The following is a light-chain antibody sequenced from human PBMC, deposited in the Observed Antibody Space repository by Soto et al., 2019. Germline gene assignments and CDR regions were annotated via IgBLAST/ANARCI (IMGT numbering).Light chain of an antibody. Sequence: DIEMTQSPSSLSASVGDRVTITCQASQDISNYLNWYQQKTGRAPKLLIYDASSLASGGSSRFSGSGSGTHFTFTISSLQPDDIATYYCQQYEDFPLTFGQGTRLDIK. CDR1: QDISNY. V-gene: IGKV1-33*01. CDR3: QQYEDFPLT. CDR2: DAS. J-gene: IGKJ5*01.